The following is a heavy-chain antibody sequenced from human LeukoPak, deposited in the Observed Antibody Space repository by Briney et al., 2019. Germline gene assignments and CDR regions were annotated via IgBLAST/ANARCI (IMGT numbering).Heavy chain of an antibody. J-gene: IGHJ6*04. CDR2: ISSSGSTI. CDR1: GFPVSSIY. Sequence: GSLRLSCAASGFPVSSIYMTCVREAPGEGLEGVSYISSSGSTIYYAASVKGRFTISRDNAKNSLYLQMNSLRAEDTAVYYCAELGITMIGGVWGKGTTVTISS. CDR3: AELGITMIGGV. V-gene: IGHV3-48*04. D-gene: IGHD3-10*02.